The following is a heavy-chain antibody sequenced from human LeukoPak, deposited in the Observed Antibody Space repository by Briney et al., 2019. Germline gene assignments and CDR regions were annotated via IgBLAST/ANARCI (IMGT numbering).Heavy chain of an antibody. CDR3: ARADCSSSTCYLRRSWFDP. CDR1: GYTLSNYD. Sequence: GGSLRLSCAASGYTLSNYDMNWVRQAPGKGLEWVSCISTNSRYINYKDSVRGRFTISRDDAKNSLYLEMNSLRAEDTAVYYCARADCSSSTCYLRRSWFDPWGQGTLVTVSS. J-gene: IGHJ5*02. CDR2: ISTNSRYI. D-gene: IGHD2-2*01. V-gene: IGHV3-21*01.